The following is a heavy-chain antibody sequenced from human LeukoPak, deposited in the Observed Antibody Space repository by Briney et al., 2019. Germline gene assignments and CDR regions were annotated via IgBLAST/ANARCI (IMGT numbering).Heavy chain of an antibody. V-gene: IGHV3-30*18. CDR3: AKERRGFYMDA. J-gene: IGHJ6*03. CDR2: ISYDGSNK. CDR1: GFTFSNYW. Sequence: GGSLRLSCAASGFTFSNYWMSWVRQAPGKGLEWVAVISYDGSNKYYADSVKGRFTISRDNSKNTLYLQMNSLRAEDTAVYYCAKERRGFYMDAWGTGTTVTISS.